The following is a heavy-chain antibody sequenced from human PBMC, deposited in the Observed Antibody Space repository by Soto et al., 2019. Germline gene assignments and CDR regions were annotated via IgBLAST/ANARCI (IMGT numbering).Heavy chain of an antibody. CDR1: GFTFSSYG. Sequence: QVQLVESGGGVVQPGRSLRLSCAASGFTFSSYGMHWVRQAPCKGLEWVAVISYDGSNKYYADSVKGRFTISRDNSKNTLYLQMNSLRAEDTAVYYCATLFSGSYEVYWGQGTLVTVSS. D-gene: IGHD1-26*01. J-gene: IGHJ4*02. CDR3: ATLFSGSYEVY. V-gene: IGHV3-30*03. CDR2: ISYDGSNK.